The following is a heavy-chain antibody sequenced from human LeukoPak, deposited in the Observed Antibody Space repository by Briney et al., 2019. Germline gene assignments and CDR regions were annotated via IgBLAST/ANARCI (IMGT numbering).Heavy chain of an antibody. J-gene: IGHJ4*02. CDR2: IYCDDDK. V-gene: IGHV2-5*02. CDR3: AHWTLTILED. D-gene: IGHD3-9*01. Sequence: ESGPTLMKPTPTLTLTCTFSGFSRRTRGVGEGWIRQPPGKGLERLSLIYCDDDKRYSPSLKSRLTITKDTSKNQVVLTMTNMDPVDTATYYCAHWTLTILEDWGQGTLVTVSS. CDR1: GFSRRTRGVG.